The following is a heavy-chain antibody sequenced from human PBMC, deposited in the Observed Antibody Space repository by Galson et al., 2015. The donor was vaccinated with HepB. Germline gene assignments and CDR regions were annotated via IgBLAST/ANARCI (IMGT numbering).Heavy chain of an antibody. D-gene: IGHD2-2*01. V-gene: IGHV3-74*01. CDR3: ARYCRTTSCYGGDAFDI. J-gene: IGHJ3*02. CDR1: GFTFNIYW. Sequence: SLRLSCAASGFTFNIYWMHWVRQGPGKGLVWVSRISTEGTTRSYADTVKGRFTISRDNAKNTLYLQMNSLRAEDTAVYYCARYCRTTSCYGGDAFDIWGHGTMVTISS. CDR2: ISTEGTTR.